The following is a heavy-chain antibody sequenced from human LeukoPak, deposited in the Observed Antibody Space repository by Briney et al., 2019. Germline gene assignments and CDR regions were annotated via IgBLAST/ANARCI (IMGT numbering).Heavy chain of an antibody. V-gene: IGHV1-2*02. D-gene: IGHD3-10*01. J-gene: IGHJ3*02. CDR1: GYTFTGYY. CDR3: ARGAYGSGWEAFDI. Sequence: ASVKVSCKASGYTFTGYYMHWVRQVPGQGLEWMGWINPNSGGTNYEQNFQGRVTMTRDTSISTAYMELSRLRSDDTAVYYCARGAYGSGWEAFDIWGQGTMVTVSS. CDR2: INPNSGGT.